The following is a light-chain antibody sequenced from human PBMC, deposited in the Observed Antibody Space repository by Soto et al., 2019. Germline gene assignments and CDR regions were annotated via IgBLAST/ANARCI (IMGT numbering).Light chain of an antibody. J-gene: IGKJ2*01. Sequence: EIVLTQSPGTLSLSPGERATLSCRASQSVSSAYLDWYKQKPGQAPRVLIFDASSRATGIPDRFSGSCSGTAFTLTISRLEPEAFAVYYCQQYGNSPYTFGQGTKLEIK. CDR3: QQYGNSPYT. V-gene: IGKV3-20*01. CDR2: DAS. CDR1: QSVSSAY.